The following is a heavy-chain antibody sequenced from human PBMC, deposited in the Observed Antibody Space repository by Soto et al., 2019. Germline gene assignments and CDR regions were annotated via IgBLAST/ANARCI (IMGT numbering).Heavy chain of an antibody. CDR2: ISGSGLTT. CDR3: AKARGGYSAYGLDV. V-gene: IGHV3-23*01. Sequence: GGSLRLSCAASGFTFSSYGMHWVRQAPGKGLEWVSTISGSGLTTYHANSVKGRFTISRDNSKDTVILQMNSLRAEDTAVYYCAKARGGYSAYGLDVWGQGTTVTVSS. J-gene: IGHJ6*02. CDR1: GFTFSSYG. D-gene: IGHD5-18*01.